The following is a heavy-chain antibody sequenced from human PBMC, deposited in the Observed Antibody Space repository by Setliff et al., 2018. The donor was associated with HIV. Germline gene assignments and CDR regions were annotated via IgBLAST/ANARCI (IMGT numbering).Heavy chain of an antibody. CDR2: VYTSETT. Sequence: SETLSLTCSVSDASISVGTYYWSWIRQPAGKGLEWIGHVYTSETTNYNPSLKSRATISLDTSKNQFSLKLSSVTAADTAVYYCARWNFMTTVTFDYWGQGTLVTVSS. V-gene: IGHV4-61*09. CDR1: DASISVGTYY. CDR3: ARWNFMTTVTFDY. D-gene: IGHD4-4*01. J-gene: IGHJ4*02.